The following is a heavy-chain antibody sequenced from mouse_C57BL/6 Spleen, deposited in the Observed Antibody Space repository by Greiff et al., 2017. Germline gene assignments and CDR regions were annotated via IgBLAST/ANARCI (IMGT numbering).Heavy chain of an antibody. CDR2: INPNNGGT. CDR3: ARGFITTVGYAMDD. D-gene: IGHD1-1*01. V-gene: IGHV1-18*01. CDR1: GYTFADYN. Sequence: EVQLQQSGPELVKPGASVKIPCKASGYTFADYNMDWVKQSHGQSLEWIGDINPNNGGTIYNQKFKGKATLTVDKSSSTAYLELRSLTSEDTAVYYCARGFITTVGYAMDDWGQGTSVTVSS. J-gene: IGHJ4*01.